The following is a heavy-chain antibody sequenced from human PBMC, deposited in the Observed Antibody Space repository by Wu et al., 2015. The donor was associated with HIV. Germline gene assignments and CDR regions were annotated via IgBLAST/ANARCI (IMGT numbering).Heavy chain of an antibody. Sequence: QVQLVQSGAEVKKPGASVKVSCKASGYTFTGYYMHWVRQAPGQGLEWMGWIKSNSGGTNYAQKFQGRVTMTRDTSISTAYMEVTRLRSDDTAVYYCARDDSSGWSPRGFFDYWGQGTLVTVSS. CDR2: IKSNSGGT. D-gene: IGHD6-19*01. CDR3: ARDDSSGWSPRGFFDY. V-gene: IGHV1-2*02. CDR1: GYTFTGYY. J-gene: IGHJ4*02.